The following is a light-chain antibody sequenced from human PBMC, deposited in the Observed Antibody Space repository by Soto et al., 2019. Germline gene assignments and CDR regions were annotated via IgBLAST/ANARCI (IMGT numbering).Light chain of an antibody. J-gene: IGKJ2*01. CDR3: HQFGSSPPAFT. Sequence: ESMLTQSPGTLSLSPGERATLSCRASQSVSTRYLAWYQQKPGQAPRLLIYGASFRATGIPDRFSGSGSGTDFTLTISRLEPEDFAVYYCHQFGSSPPAFTFGQGTKLEI. V-gene: IGKV3-20*01. CDR1: QSVSTRY. CDR2: GAS.